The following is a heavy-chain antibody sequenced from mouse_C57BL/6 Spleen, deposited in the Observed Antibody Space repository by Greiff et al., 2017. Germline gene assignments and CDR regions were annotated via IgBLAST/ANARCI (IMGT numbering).Heavy chain of an antibody. J-gene: IGHJ4*01. D-gene: IGHD1-1*01. CDR2: ISSGGDYI. V-gene: IGHV5-9-1*02. CDR1: GFTFSSYA. Sequence: EVKLVESGAGLVKPGGSLKLSCAASGFTFSSYAMSWVRQTPEKRLEWVAYISSGGDYIYYADTVQGRFTISRDNARNTLYLQMSSLKSEDTAMYYWTRDHYGSSYRAMDYWGQGASVTVSS. CDR3: TRDHYGSSYRAMDY.